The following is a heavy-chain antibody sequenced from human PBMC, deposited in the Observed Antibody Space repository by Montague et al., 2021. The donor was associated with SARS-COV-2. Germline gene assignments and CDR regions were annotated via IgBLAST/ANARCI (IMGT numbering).Heavy chain of an antibody. CDR2: IYYSGST. CDR1: GGSISSSSYY. Sequence: SETLSLTCTVSGGSISSSSYYWGWIRQPPGKGLEWIGSIYYSGSTYYNPSLKIRVTISVDTSKNQFSLKLSSVTAADTAVYYCACPTYYYDSSGSDAFDIWGQGTMVTVSS. V-gene: IGHV4-39*01. CDR3: ACPTYYYDSSGSDAFDI. D-gene: IGHD3-22*01. J-gene: IGHJ3*02.